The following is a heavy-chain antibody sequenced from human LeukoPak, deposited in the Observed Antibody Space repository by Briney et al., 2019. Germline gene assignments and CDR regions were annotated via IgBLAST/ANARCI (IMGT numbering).Heavy chain of an antibody. CDR1: GYTFTSYY. J-gene: IGHJ5*02. CDR2: INPSGGST. D-gene: IGHD2-15*01. V-gene: IGHV1-46*01. CDR3: ARDPSVVAATPGVWFDP. Sequence: ASVKVSCKASGYTFTSYYMHWVRQAPGQGLEWMGIINPSGGSTSYAQKFQGRVTMTRDTSTSTVYVELSSLRSEDTAVYYCARDPSVVAATPGVWFDPWGQGTLVTVSS.